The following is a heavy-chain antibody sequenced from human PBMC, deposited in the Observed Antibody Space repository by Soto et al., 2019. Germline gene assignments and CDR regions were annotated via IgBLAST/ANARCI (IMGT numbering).Heavy chain of an antibody. CDR2: IYYSGST. CDR3: ARDRAVVAAKRNYNWFDP. CDR1: GGSISSGGYY. J-gene: IGHJ5*02. D-gene: IGHD2-15*01. V-gene: IGHV4-31*03. Sequence: SETLCLTCTVSGGSISSGGYYWSWIRQHPGKGLEWIGYIYYSGSTYYNPSLKSRVTISVDTSKNQFSLKLSSVTAADTAVYYCARDRAVVAAKRNYNWFDPWGQGTLVTVSS.